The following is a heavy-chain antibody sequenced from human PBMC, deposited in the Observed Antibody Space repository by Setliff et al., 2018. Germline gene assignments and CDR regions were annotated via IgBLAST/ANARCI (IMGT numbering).Heavy chain of an antibody. Sequence: ASVKVSCKASGYTFNNYGINWVRQAPGQGLEWMGWISAHTGNTFYAPKFQDRVTMTTDTSTTTAYMEVRSLTPDDTAVYYCARDRGHGARWPLFDYWGQGTLVTVSS. J-gene: IGHJ4*02. D-gene: IGHD3-10*01. CDR1: GYTFNNYG. CDR3: ARDRGHGARWPLFDY. V-gene: IGHV1-18*01. CDR2: ISAHTGNT.